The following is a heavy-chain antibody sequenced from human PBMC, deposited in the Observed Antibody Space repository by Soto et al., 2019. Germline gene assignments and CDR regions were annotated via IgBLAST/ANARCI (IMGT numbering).Heavy chain of an antibody. CDR3: ARQGSNEYYYYGMDV. CDR2: IIRIFGTP. D-gene: IGHD3-10*01. V-gene: IGHV1-69*12. CDR1: GGTFSSYA. Sequence: QVQLVQSGAEVKKPGSSVKVSCKASGGTFSSYAINWVRQAPGQGLEWMGGIIRIFGTPDYAPRFQGRATITADESTSTAYMELSSLRSEDTAVYYCARQGSNEYYYYGMDVWGQGTTVTVPS. J-gene: IGHJ6*02.